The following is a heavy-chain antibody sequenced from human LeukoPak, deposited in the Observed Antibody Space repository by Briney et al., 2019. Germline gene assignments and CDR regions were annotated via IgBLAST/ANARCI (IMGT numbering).Heavy chain of an antibody. CDR2: IYYSGST. CDR3: ARSNKKYYYDSSGHFDY. V-gene: IGHV4-61*08. Sequence: SETLSLTCAVSGGSISSGVYSWSWIRQPPGKGLEWIGYIYYSGSTNYNPSLKSRVTISVDTSKNQFSLKLSSVTAADTAVYYCARSNKKYYYDSSGHFDYWGQGTLVTVSS. D-gene: IGHD3-22*01. J-gene: IGHJ4*02. CDR1: GGSISSGVYS.